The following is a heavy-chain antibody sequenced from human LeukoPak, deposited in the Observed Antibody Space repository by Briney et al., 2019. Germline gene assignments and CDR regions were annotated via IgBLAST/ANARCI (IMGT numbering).Heavy chain of an antibody. Sequence: GGSLRLSCAASGFTFSNFAMTWVREAPGKGLEWVSSIVGSSSTYYADSLKGRFTISRDNAKNSLYLQMNSLRAEDTAVYYCARIGAGSSRDYWGQGTLVTVSS. CDR3: ARIGAGSSRDY. D-gene: IGHD6-13*01. CDR1: GFTFSNFA. V-gene: IGHV3-21*01. CDR2: IVGSSST. J-gene: IGHJ4*02.